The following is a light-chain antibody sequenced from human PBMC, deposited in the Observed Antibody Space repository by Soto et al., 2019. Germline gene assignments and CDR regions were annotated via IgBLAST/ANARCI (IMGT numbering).Light chain of an antibody. V-gene: IGKV3-11*01. CDR1: QSVSSY. CDR2: DAS. Sequence: EIVLTQSPATLSLSPGERATLSCRASQSVSSYLAGYQQNPGQAPRLLIYDASNRATGIPARFSGSGSGTDFTLTISSLEPEDFAVYYCQQRSNWPSTFGPGTKVDIK. J-gene: IGKJ3*01. CDR3: QQRSNWPST.